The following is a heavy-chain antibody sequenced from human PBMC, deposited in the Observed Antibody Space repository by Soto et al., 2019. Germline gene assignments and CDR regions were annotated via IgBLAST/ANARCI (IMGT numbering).Heavy chain of an antibody. V-gene: IGHV3-15*07. CDR2: IKSKTDGGTT. J-gene: IGHJ6*02. Sequence: PGGSLRLSCAASGFTFSNAWMNWVRQAPGKGLEWVGRIKSKTDGGTTDYAAPVKGRFTISRDDSKNTLYLQMNSLKTEDTAVYYCTTATVYYDFWSGYYRYGMDVWGQGTTVTVSS. CDR1: GFTFSNAW. D-gene: IGHD3-3*01. CDR3: TTATVYYDFWSGYYRYGMDV.